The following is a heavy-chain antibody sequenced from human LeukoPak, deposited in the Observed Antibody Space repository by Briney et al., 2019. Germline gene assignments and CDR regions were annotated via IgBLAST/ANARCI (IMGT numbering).Heavy chain of an antibody. Sequence: SETLSLTCAVYGVSFSGYYWSWIRQPPGKGLEWIGEINHSGSTNYNPSLKSRVTISVDTSKNQFSLKLSSVTAADTAVYYCARGIAAAGRSFYYWGQGTLVTVSS. J-gene: IGHJ4*02. CDR2: INHSGST. CDR3: ARGIAAAGRSFYY. V-gene: IGHV4-34*01. CDR1: GVSFSGYY. D-gene: IGHD6-13*01.